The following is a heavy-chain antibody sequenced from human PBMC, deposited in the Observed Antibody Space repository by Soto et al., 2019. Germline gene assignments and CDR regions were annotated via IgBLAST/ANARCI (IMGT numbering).Heavy chain of an antibody. CDR1: GYTFTSYA. D-gene: IGHD6-19*01. J-gene: IGHJ4*02. V-gene: IGHV1-18*01. CDR3: AREFGVAGRTLDY. Sequence: ASVKVSCKASGYTFTSYAMHWVRQAPGQRLEWMGWISAYNGNTNYAQKLQGRVTMTTDTSTSTAYMELRSLRSDDTAVYYCAREFGVAGRTLDYWGQGTLVTVSS. CDR2: ISAYNGNT.